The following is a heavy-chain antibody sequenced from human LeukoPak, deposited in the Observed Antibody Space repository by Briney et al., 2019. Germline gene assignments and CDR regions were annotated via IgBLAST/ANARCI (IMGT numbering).Heavy chain of an antibody. Sequence: GGSLRLSCAASGFTFSSYAMSWVRQAPGKGLEWVSGISGSGGSTYYADSVKGRFTFSRDNSKNTLYLRMNSLRAEDTAVYYCAKARSSSDYYGMDVWGQGTTVTVSS. D-gene: IGHD6-13*01. CDR2: ISGSGGST. V-gene: IGHV3-23*01. CDR3: AKARSSSDYYGMDV. CDR1: GFTFSSYA. J-gene: IGHJ6*02.